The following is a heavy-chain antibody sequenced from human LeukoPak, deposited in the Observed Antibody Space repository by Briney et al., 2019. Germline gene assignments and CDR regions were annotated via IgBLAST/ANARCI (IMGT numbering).Heavy chain of an antibody. J-gene: IGHJ5*02. CDR3: ARDRDLYSSSSRWFDP. CDR1: GGSVSSGSYY. V-gene: IGHV4-61*01. Sequence: PXETLSLTCTVSGGSVSSGSYYWSWIRQPPGKGLEWIGYIYYSGSTNYNPSLKSRVTISVDTSKNQFSLKLSSVTAADTAVYYCARDRDLYSSSSRWFDPWGQGTLVTVSS. D-gene: IGHD6-6*01. CDR2: IYYSGST.